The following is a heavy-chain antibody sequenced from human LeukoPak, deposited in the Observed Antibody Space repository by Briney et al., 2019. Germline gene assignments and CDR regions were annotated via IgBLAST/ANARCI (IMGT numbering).Heavy chain of an antibody. CDR2: IYTSGST. V-gene: IGHV4-61*02. CDR3: AREGYSSSWGLVANYYYYYYMDV. Sequence: SETLSLTCTVSGGSISSGSYYWSWIRQPAGKGLEWIGRIYTSGSTNYNPSLKSRVTISVDTSKNQFSLKLSSVTAADTAVYYCAREGYSSSWGLVANYYYYYYMDVWGKGTTVTISS. D-gene: IGHD6-13*01. CDR1: GGSISSGSYY. J-gene: IGHJ6*03.